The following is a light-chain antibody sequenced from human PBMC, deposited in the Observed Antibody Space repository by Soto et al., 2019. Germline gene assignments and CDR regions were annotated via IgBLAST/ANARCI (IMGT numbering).Light chain of an antibody. Sequence: DLQITQSPFPLSASVGDRVTITCPASQSVNRWLAWYQQKPGKAPKLLIYEASSLESGVPSRFGGSGSGTEFTLTISSLQSEDFAVYYCQHYNNWPSITFGQGTRLEIK. CDR1: QSVNRW. J-gene: IGKJ5*01. CDR2: EAS. CDR3: QHYNNWPSIT. V-gene: IGKV1-5*03.